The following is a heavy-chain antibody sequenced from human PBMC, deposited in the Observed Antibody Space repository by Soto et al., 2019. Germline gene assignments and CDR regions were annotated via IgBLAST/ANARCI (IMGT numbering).Heavy chain of an antibody. D-gene: IGHD1-1*01. V-gene: IGHV4-59*08. CDR2: IYYSGNT. CDR3: ARQWANDWNGRDFFDF. J-gene: IGHJ3*01. CDR1: GGSLRNYY. Sequence: QVQLQESGPGLVKPSETLTLNCTVSGGSLRNYYWSWIRQPPGKGLEWIGHIYYSGNTNYNPSLRMRVTMSVDTSKSQFSLTVTSVTAADTAFYYCARQWANDWNGRDFFDFWGQGTMVTVSS.